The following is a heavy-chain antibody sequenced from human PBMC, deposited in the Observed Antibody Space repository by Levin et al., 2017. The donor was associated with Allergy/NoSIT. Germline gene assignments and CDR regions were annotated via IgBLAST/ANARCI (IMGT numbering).Heavy chain of an antibody. Sequence: QLGESLKISCAASGFTFSSYAMSWVRQAPGKGLEWVSAISGSGGSTYYADSVKGRFTISRDNSKNTLYLQMNSLRAEDTAVYYCAKGERAYCSSTSCATDYWGQGTLVTVSS. D-gene: IGHD2-2*01. CDR1: GFTFSSYA. J-gene: IGHJ4*02. CDR2: ISGSGGST. CDR3: AKGERAYCSSTSCATDY. V-gene: IGHV3-23*01.